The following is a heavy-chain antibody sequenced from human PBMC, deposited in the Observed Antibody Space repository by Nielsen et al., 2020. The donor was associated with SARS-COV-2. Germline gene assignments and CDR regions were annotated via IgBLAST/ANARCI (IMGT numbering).Heavy chain of an antibody. CDR1: GFTFSSYG. CDR2: IWYDGSNK. CDR3: ARPSIAAGLDY. J-gene: IGHJ4*02. V-gene: IGHV3-33*01. Sequence: GSLRLSCAASGFTFSSYGMHWVRQAPGKGLEWVAVIWYDGSNKYYADSVKGRFTISRDNSKNTLYLQMNSLRAEDTAVYYCARPSIAAGLDYWGQGTLVTVSS. D-gene: IGHD6-13*01.